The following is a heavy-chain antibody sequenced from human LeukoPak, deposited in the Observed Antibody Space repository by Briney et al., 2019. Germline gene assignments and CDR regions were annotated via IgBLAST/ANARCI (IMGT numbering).Heavy chain of an antibody. Sequence: PGGSRRLSCVGSGFTFNTYALTWVRQAPGKGLEWLSLVNRGGATYYADSVRGRFTISRDNSKNTLYLQMSSLRAEDTAVYFCATDGGDISLNYWGQGSLVTVSS. CDR1: GFTFNTYA. CDR3: ATDGGDISLNY. J-gene: IGHJ4*02. V-gene: IGHV3-23*01. D-gene: IGHD2-21*02. CDR2: VNRGGAT.